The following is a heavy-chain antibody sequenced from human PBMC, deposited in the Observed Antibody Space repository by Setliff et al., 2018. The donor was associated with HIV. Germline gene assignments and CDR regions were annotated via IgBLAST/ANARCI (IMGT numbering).Heavy chain of an antibody. D-gene: IGHD1-26*01. CDR2: VYSNGRA. V-gene: IGHV4-59*08. CDR3: TRRQTGGGVRGAFDM. Sequence: PSETLSLTCIVSGDYIDEYYWSWIRQPPGKGLEWIGYVYSNGRADYSPSLKSRVSISVDTSKNHFSLRLSSVTAADTAVYYCTRRQTGGGVRGAFDMWGRGTLVTV. J-gene: IGHJ3*02. CDR1: GDYIDEYY.